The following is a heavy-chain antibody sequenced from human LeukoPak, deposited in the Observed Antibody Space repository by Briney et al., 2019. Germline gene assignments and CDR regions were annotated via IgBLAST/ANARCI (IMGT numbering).Heavy chain of an antibody. D-gene: IGHD3-10*01. CDR2: ISSSSSYI. V-gene: IGHV3-21*01. Sequence: PGGSLRLSCAASGFTFSSYAMSWVRQAPGKGLEWVSSISSSSSYIYYADSVKGRFTISRDNAKNSLYLQMNSLRAEDTAVYYCAREWFGEQLIDYWGQGTLVTVSS. J-gene: IGHJ4*02. CDR1: GFTFSSYA. CDR3: AREWFGEQLIDY.